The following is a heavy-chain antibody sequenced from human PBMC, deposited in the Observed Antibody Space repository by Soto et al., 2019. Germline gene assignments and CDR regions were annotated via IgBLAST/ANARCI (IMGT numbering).Heavy chain of an antibody. CDR2: IYYSGST. D-gene: IGHD3-10*01. V-gene: IGHV4-31*03. CDR1: GGSISSGGYY. CDR3: ARVTLRGYNWFDP. Sequence: PSETLSLTCTVSGGSISSGGYYWSWIRQHPGKGLEWIGYIYYSGSTYYNPSLKSRVTISVDTSKNQFSLKLSSVTAADTVVYYCARVTLRGYNWFDPWGQGTLVTVSS. J-gene: IGHJ5*02.